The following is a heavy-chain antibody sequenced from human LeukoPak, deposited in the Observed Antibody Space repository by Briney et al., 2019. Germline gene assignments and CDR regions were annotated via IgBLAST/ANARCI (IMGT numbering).Heavy chain of an antibody. CDR2: IYYSGST. CDR3: AREVAVEDAFDI. Sequence: SETLSLTCTVSGGSISSYYWNWLRQPPGKGLEWIGYIYYSGSTNYNPPLKSLVTILVDMSQNQFSLKLRSVTAADTAVYYCAREVAVEDAFDIWGQGTMVTVSS. CDR1: GGSISSYY. V-gene: IGHV4-59*01. J-gene: IGHJ3*02. D-gene: IGHD4-23*01.